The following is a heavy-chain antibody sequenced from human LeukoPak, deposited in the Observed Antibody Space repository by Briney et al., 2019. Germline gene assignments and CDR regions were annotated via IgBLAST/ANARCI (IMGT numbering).Heavy chain of an antibody. V-gene: IGHV3-66*01. CDR2: IYSGGST. Sequence: GGSLRLSCAASGFTVSSNYMSWVRQAPGKGLEWVSVIYSGGSTYYADSVKGRFTISRDNSKNTLYLQMNSLRAEDTAVYYCARGPSQWLVQYFQHWGQGTLVTVSS. J-gene: IGHJ1*01. D-gene: IGHD6-19*01. CDR3: ARGPSQWLVQYFQH. CDR1: GFTVSSNY.